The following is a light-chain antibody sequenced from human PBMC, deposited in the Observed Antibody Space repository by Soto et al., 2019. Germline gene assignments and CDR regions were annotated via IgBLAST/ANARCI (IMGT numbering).Light chain of an antibody. Sequence: SYELTQPPSVSVAPGQTARITCGGDNIGSKSVHWYQQKPGQAPVLVVYDDSDRPSGIPERFSGSNSVTTATLTIRRVEAGEEADYYCQVRDSSNDHVVFGGGTKLTV. CDR1: NIGSKS. J-gene: IGLJ2*01. V-gene: IGLV3-21*02. CDR2: DDS. CDR3: QVRDSSNDHVV.